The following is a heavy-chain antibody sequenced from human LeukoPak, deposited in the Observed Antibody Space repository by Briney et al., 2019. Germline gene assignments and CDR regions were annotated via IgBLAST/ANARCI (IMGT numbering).Heavy chain of an antibody. Sequence: ASVKVSCKASGGTFSSYAISWVRQAPGKGLEWMGGFDPEDGETIYAQKFQGRVTMTEDTSTDTAYMELSSLRSEDTAVYYCATSSEGAPSYYYGMDVWGQGTTVTVSS. CDR1: GGTFSSYA. CDR2: FDPEDGET. CDR3: ATSSEGAPSYYYGMDV. D-gene: IGHD3-16*01. J-gene: IGHJ6*02. V-gene: IGHV1-24*01.